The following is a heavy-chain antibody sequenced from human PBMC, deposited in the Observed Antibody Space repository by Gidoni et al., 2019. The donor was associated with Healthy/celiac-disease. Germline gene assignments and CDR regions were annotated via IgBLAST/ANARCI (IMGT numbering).Heavy chain of an antibody. V-gene: IGHV2-70*15. CDR1: GFSLSTSGMC. CDR2: IDWDDDK. CDR3: ARTLDSSGYYDAFDY. J-gene: IGHJ4*02. D-gene: IGHD3-22*01. Sequence: QVTLRESGPALVKPTQTLTLTCTFSGFSLSTSGMCVSWIRQPPGKALEWLARIDWDDDKYYSTSLKTRLTISKDTSKNQVVLTMTNMDPVDTATYYCARTLDSSGYYDAFDYWGQGTLVTVSS.